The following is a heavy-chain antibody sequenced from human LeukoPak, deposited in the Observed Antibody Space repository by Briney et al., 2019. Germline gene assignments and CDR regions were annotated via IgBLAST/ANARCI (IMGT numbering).Heavy chain of an antibody. V-gene: IGHV3-49*03. J-gene: IGHJ4*02. CDR1: GFTFGDYA. CDR3: TKGDYHAY. CDR2: IRSNTYGGTA. Sequence: GGSLRLSCTASGFTFGDYAMSWFRQAPGKGLEWVGFIRSNTYGGTAEYAASAKGRFTISRDDSKSIAYLQMNSLKTEGTAVYYCTKGDYHAYWGQGTLATVSS.